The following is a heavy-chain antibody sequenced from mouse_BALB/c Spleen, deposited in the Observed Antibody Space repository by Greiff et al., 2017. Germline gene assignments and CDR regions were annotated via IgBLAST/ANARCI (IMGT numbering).Heavy chain of an antibody. CDR1: GYAFSSYW. J-gene: IGHJ2*01. CDR3: AIVGVGPYFDY. Sequence: QVQLQQSGAGLVRPGSSLKISCTASGYAFSSYWMNWVNQTPGQGLEWIGQIYPGDGDTNYNEKFKGQATLTADKSSSTAYMQLSSLTSEDSAVYFCAIVGVGPYFDYWGQGTTLTVSA. CDR2: IYPGDGDT. D-gene: IGHD1-3*01. V-gene: IGHV1-80*01.